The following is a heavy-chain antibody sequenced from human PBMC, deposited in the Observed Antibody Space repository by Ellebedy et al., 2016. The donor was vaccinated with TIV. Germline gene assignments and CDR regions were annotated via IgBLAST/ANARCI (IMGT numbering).Heavy chain of an antibody. Sequence: PGGSLRLSCAASGFTFSRYAIGWVRQAPGKGLEWVSGIVGSGAQKYADSVKGRFNISRDNSKRTVDLQMNSLRAEDTDVYFCAKDRTHGDGYWVFDNWGQGTLVSVSS. CDR1: GFTFSRYA. V-gene: IGHV3-23*01. CDR3: AKDRTHGDGYWVFDN. D-gene: IGHD5-18*01. CDR2: IVGSGA. J-gene: IGHJ4*02.